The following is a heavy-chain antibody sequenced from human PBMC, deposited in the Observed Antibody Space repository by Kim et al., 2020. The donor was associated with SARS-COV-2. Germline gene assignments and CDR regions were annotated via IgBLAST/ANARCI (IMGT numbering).Heavy chain of an antibody. CDR1: GYSISSGYY. D-gene: IGHD3-10*01. CDR2: IYHSGST. Sequence: SETLSLTCTVSGYSISSGYYWGWIRQPPGKGLEWIGSIYHSGSTYYNPSLKSRVTISVDTSKNQFSLKLSSVTAADTAVYYCARDLWSDYWGQGTLVTVSS. J-gene: IGHJ4*02. CDR3: ARDLWSDY. V-gene: IGHV4-38-2*02.